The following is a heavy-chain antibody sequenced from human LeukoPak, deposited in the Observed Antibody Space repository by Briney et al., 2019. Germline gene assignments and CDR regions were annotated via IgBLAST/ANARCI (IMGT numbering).Heavy chain of an antibody. J-gene: IGHJ4*02. CDR2: IYSSGST. D-gene: IGHD2-21*01. Sequence: SETLSLTCTVSGDSINSATYYWGWIRQPPGKGLEWIGTIYSSGSTSYTPSLASRVTMSVDTSKNQFFLKLTSVTAADTAVYYCARALAYCAGNCVTDYFDYWGQGALVTVSS. CDR1: GDSINSATYY. V-gene: IGHV4-39*01. CDR3: ARALAYCAGNCVTDYFDY.